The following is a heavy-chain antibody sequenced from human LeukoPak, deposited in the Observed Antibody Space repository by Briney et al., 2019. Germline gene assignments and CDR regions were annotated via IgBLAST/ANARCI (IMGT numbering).Heavy chain of an antibody. V-gene: IGHV3-49*04. Sequence: GGSLRLSCTASGFTFGDYAMSWVRQAPGKGLEWVGFIRSKAYGGTTGYAASVKGRFTISRDDSKSIAYLQMNSLKTEDTAVYYCTRAPVYCSSTSCYGLYFDYWGQGTLVTVSS. CDR2: IRSKAYGGTT. CDR3: TRAPVYCSSTSCYGLYFDY. CDR1: GFTFGDYA. J-gene: IGHJ4*02. D-gene: IGHD2-2*01.